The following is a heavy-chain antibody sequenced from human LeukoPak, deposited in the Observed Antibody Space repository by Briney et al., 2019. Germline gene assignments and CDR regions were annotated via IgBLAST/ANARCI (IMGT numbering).Heavy chain of an antibody. CDR1: GGSISSYY. V-gene: IGHV4-59*01. Sequence: SETLSLICTVSGGSISSYYWSWIRQPPGKGLEWIGYIYYSGSTNYNPSLKSRVTISVDTSKNQFSLKLSSVTAADTAVYYCARTRKVEMATINWFDPWGQGTLVTVSS. CDR3: ARTRKVEMATINWFDP. D-gene: IGHD5-24*01. CDR2: IYYSGST. J-gene: IGHJ5*02.